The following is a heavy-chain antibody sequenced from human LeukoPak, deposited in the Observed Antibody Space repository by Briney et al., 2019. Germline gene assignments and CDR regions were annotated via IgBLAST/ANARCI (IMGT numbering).Heavy chain of an antibody. CDR2: IHKDGSDK. CDR1: GFTFSSYW. V-gene: IGHV3-7*01. D-gene: IGHD6-25*01. CDR3: SRECLVSSASDY. Sequence: GGSLRISCAASGFTFSSYWMSWVRQAPGKGLEWVANIHKDGSDKYYVDSVKGRFTISRDNAKNSLYLQMNSLRAEDTAVYYCSRECLVSSASDYWGQGTLVTVFS. J-gene: IGHJ4*02.